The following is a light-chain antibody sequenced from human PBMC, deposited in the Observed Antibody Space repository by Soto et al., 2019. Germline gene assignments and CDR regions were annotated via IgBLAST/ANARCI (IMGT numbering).Light chain of an antibody. CDR2: DAA. CDR3: QQRTNWQIT. V-gene: IGKV3-11*01. CDR1: QSISNS. Sequence: IVLTQSPATLSLSPGERATLSCRASQSISNSLSWYQQKPGQAPRLLIYDAANRATDIPARFSGSGSGTDFALTISSLEREDVEVYYCQQRTNWQITFCQGTRLEIK. J-gene: IGKJ5*01.